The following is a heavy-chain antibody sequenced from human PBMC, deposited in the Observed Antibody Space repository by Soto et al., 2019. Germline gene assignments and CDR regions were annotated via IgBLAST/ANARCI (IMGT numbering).Heavy chain of an antibody. CDR1: GFTFTSYA. CDR2: INGGSGNT. CDR3: ARVPPWGNSAGDYYIQHYDS. D-gene: IGHD3-10*01. V-gene: IGHV1-3*01. Sequence: SVKVSCKSSGFTFTSYAIHWLRQAPGQRPQWMGWINGGSGNTKYSQDFQGRVTFTRDTFATTAYLELSSLRSEDTAVYYCARVPPWGNSAGDYYIQHYDSWGQGTPVTVSS. J-gene: IGHJ4*02.